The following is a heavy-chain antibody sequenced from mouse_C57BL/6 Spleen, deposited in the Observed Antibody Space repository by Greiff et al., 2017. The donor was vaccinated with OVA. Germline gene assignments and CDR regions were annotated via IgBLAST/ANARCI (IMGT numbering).Heavy chain of an antibody. D-gene: IGHD2-4*01. CDR2: IYPGDGDT. Sequence: QVQLQQSGAELVKPGASVKIPCKASGYAFSSYWMNWVKQRPGKGLEWIGQIYPGDGDTNYNGKFKGKATLTADKSSSTAYMQLSSLTSEDSAFYFCARGYYDLGFAYWGQGTLVTVSA. CDR1: GYAFSSYW. CDR3: ARGYYDLGFAY. J-gene: IGHJ3*01. V-gene: IGHV1-80*01.